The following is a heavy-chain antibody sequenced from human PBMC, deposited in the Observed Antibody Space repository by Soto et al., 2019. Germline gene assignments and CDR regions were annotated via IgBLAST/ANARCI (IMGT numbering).Heavy chain of an antibody. J-gene: IGHJ3*02. V-gene: IGHV3-21*01. Sequence: GGSLRLSCAASGFTFRSYSMNWVRQAPGKGLEWVSSISSSSSYIYYADSVKGRFTISRDNAKNSLYLQMNSLRAEDTAVYYCARLFGGWHDDAFDIWGQGTMVTVSS. D-gene: IGHD6-19*01. CDR1: GFTFRSYS. CDR2: ISSSSSYI. CDR3: ARLFGGWHDDAFDI.